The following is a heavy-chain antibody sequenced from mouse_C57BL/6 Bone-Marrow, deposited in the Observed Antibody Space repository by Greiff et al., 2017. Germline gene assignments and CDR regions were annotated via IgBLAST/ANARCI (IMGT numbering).Heavy chain of an antibody. Sequence: VQLQQSGPVLVKPGASVKMSCKASGYTFPDYYMNWVKQSHGKSLEWIGVINPYNGGTCYNQKFKGKATLTVDKASSTAYMELNSLTSEDSAVYYCARRGTVGATDLDYWGQGTTLTVSS. V-gene: IGHV1-19*01. D-gene: IGHD1-1*01. CDR2: INPYNGGT. CDR3: ARRGTVGATDLDY. CDR1: GYTFPDYY. J-gene: IGHJ2*01.